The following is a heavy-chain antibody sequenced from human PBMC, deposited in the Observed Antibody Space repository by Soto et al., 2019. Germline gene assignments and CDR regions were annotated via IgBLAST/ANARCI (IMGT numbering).Heavy chain of an antibody. CDR2: IYYSGST. J-gene: IGHJ5*02. D-gene: IGHD2-2*02. CDR3: ARQEVPAARPNWFAP. CDR1: GGSVSSGSYY. Sequence: QVQLQESGPGLVKPSETLSLTCTVSGGSVSSGSYYWSWIRQPPGKGLEWIGYIYYSGSTNYNPTLQSRVTIXXDXSXXQFSLKLSSVTAADTAVYYCARQEVPAARPNWFAPWGQGTLVTVSS. V-gene: IGHV4-61*01.